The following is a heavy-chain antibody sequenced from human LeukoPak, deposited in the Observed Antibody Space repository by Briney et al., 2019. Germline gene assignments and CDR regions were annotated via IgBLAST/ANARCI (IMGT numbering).Heavy chain of an antibody. CDR2: ISYDGSNK. Sequence: GGSLRLSCAASGFTFSSYGMHWVPQAPGKGLEWVAVISYDGSNKYYADSVKGRFTISRDNSKNTLYLQMNSLRAEDTAVYYCAKDPHIAAAGTKDYYFDYWGQGTLVTVSS. D-gene: IGHD6-13*01. CDR3: AKDPHIAAAGTKDYYFDY. J-gene: IGHJ4*02. V-gene: IGHV3-30*18. CDR1: GFTFSSYG.